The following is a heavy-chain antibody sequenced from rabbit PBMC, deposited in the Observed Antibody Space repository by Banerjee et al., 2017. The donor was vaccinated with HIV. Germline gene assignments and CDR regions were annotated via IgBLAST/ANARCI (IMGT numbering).Heavy chain of an antibody. Sequence: QEQLEESGGDLVKPEGSLTLTCTASGFSFSNKYVMCWVRQAPEKGLELIACIYTGTSGSTWYATWAKGRFTISRTSSTTVALQMTSLTAADTATYFCARDLAGVTGWNFGLWGQGTLVTVS. V-gene: IGHV1S45*01. CDR2: IYTGTSGST. CDR1: GFSFSNKYV. D-gene: IGHD4-1*01. J-gene: IGHJ3*01. CDR3: ARDLAGVTGWNFGL.